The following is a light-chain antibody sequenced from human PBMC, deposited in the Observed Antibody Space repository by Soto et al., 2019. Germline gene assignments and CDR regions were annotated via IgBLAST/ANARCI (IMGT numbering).Light chain of an antibody. J-gene: IGLJ1*01. Sequence: QSVLTQPASVSGSPGQSITISCSGTSSDFVLYNYVSSYQQHPGKAPKLMIYEVNNRPSGVSNRCSGSKSGNTAALTISGRQADDEDDYYYCTYTTSSAIRVFGTGTKLTVL. CDR3: CTYTTSSAIRV. CDR1: SSDFVLYNY. CDR2: EVN. V-gene: IGLV2-14*01.